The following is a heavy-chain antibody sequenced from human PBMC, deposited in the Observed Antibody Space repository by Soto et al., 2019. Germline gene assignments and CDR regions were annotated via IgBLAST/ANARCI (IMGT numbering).Heavy chain of an antibody. CDR1: GGSISSYY. CDR2: IYYSGST. CDR3: FGGATFYYYGMDV. D-gene: IGHD1-26*01. V-gene: IGHV4-59*04. J-gene: IGHJ6*02. Sequence: PSETLSLTCTVSGGSISSYYWSWIRQPPGKGLEWIGYIYYSGSTYYNPSLKSRVTISIDTSKNQFSLKLSSVTAADTAVYYCFGGATFYYYGMDVWGQGTTVTVSS.